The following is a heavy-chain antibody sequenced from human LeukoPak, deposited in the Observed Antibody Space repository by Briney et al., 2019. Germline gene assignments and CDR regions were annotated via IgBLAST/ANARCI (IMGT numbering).Heavy chain of an antibody. J-gene: IGHJ1*01. V-gene: IGHV3-23*01. CDR3: AKGFDSSGSEYFQH. Sequence: GGSLRLSCAASGFTFSSYVMSWVRPAPGKGVEWVSAISGSGGSTYYADSLKGRFTISRDNSKNTLYLQMTSLRAEDTAVYYCAKGFDSSGSEYFQHWGQGTLVTVSS. CDR1: GFTFSSYV. CDR2: ISGSGGST. D-gene: IGHD3-22*01.